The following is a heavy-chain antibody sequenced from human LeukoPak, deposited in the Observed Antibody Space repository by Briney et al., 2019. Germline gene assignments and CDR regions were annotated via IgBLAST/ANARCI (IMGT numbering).Heavy chain of an antibody. J-gene: IGHJ3*02. CDR2: ISAYNGNT. CDR3: ARDRRITMDLPKSGPFDI. CDR1: GYTFTSYG. V-gene: IGHV1-18*01. D-gene: IGHD3-10*01. Sequence: ASVKVSCKASGYTFTSYGISWVRQAPGQGLEWMGWISAYNGNTNYAQKLQGRVTMTTDTSTSTAYMELRSLRSDDTAVYYCARDRRITMDLPKSGPFDIWGQGTMVTVSS.